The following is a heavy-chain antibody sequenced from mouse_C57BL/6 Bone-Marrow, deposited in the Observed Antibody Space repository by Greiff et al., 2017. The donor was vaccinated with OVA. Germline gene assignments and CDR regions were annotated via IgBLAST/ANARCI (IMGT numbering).Heavy chain of an antibody. Sequence: VQLQQSGAELVRPGASVKLSCTASGFNIKDDYMHWVKQRPEQGLEWIGWIDPENGDTEYASKFQGKATITADTSSNTAYLQLSSLTSEDTAVYYCTTLFYYYGSSYAMDYWGQGTSVTVSS. CDR1: GFNIKDDY. CDR2: IDPENGDT. CDR3: TTLFYYYGSSYAMDY. D-gene: IGHD1-1*01. V-gene: IGHV14-4*01. J-gene: IGHJ4*01.